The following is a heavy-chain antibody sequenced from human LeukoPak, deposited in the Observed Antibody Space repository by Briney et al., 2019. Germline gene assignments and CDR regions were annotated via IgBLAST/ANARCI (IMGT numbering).Heavy chain of an antibody. V-gene: IGHV3-23*01. CDR2: ISGSGGST. CDR3: AKDGITGTLFEYYFDY. J-gene: IGHJ4*02. CDR1: GFTFSSYA. D-gene: IGHD1-20*01. Sequence: PGGSLRLSCAASGFTFSSYAMSWVRQAPGKGLEWVSAISGSGGSTYYADSVKGRFTISRDNSKNTLYLQMNSLRAEDTAVYYCAKDGITGTLFEYYFDYWGQGTLVTVSS.